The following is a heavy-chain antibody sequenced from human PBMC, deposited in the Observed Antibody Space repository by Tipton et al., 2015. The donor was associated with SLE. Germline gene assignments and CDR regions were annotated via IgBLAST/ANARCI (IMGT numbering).Heavy chain of an antibody. J-gene: IGHJ4*02. V-gene: IGHV3-7*03. CDR2: IGLDGSKS. CDR1: GFSFSNHW. D-gene: IGHD5-18*01. Sequence: SLRLSCAASGFSFSNHWMSWVRQAPGEGLEWLANIGLDGSKSYYIDSVKGRFTISRDNAKNSLYLQMNSLRAEDTAVYYCAKHDSYGQSGFGYWGQGTLVTVSS. CDR3: AKHDSYGQSGFGY.